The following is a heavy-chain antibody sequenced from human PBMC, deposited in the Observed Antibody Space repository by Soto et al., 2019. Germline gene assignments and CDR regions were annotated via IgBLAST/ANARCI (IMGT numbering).Heavy chain of an antibody. V-gene: IGHV1-3*01. CDR3: ARAQLRYFDWLTPFDY. CDR2: INAGNGNT. CDR1: GYTFTSYA. D-gene: IGHD3-9*01. J-gene: IGHJ4*02. Sequence: QVQLVQSGAEVKKPGASVKVSCKASGYTFTSYAMHWVRQAPGQRLEWMGWINAGNGNTKYSQKFQGRVTITRDTSARTAYMELSSLRSEDTAVYYCARAQLRYFDWLTPFDYWGQGTLVTVSS.